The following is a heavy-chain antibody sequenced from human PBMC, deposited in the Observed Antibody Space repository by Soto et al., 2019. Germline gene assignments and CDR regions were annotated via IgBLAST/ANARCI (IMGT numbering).Heavy chain of an antibody. CDR3: AKDTLRYFDWPRNSFDY. CDR1: GFTFDDYA. CDR2: ISWNSGSI. J-gene: IGHJ4*02. Sequence: GGSLRLSCAASGFTFDDYAMHWVRQAPGKGLEWVSGISWNSGSIGYADSVKGRFTISRDNAKNSLYLQMNSLRAEDTALYYCAKDTLRYFDWPRNSFDYWGQGTLVTVSS. V-gene: IGHV3-9*01. D-gene: IGHD3-9*01.